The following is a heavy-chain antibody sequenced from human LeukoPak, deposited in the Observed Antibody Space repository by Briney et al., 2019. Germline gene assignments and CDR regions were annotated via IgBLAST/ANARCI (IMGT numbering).Heavy chain of an antibody. CDR2: ISSSGGNI. CDR1: GFSFSSYE. J-gene: IGHJ4*02. CDR3: ARANTIFGVEPDYYFDY. Sequence: SGGSLRLSCAASGFSFSSYEMIWVRQAPGKGLEWISYISSSGGNIYYADSVKGRFTISRDNAKNSLYLQMNSLRVEDTAVYYCARANTIFGVEPDYYFDYWGQGNLVSVSS. D-gene: IGHD3-3*01. V-gene: IGHV3-48*03.